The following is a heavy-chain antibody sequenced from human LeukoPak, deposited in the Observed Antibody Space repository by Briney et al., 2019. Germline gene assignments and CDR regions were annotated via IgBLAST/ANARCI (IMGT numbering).Heavy chain of an antibody. D-gene: IGHD5-18*01. CDR2: IYTSGST. CDR3: ARDDVLYSL. CDR1: GGSISSGSYY. J-gene: IGHJ4*02. V-gene: IGHV4-61*02. Sequence: TLSLTCTVSGGSISSGSYYWSWIRQPAGKGLEWIGRIYTSGSTNYNPSLKSRVTISVDTSKNQFSLKLSSVTAADTAVYYCARDDVLYSLWGQGTLVTVSS.